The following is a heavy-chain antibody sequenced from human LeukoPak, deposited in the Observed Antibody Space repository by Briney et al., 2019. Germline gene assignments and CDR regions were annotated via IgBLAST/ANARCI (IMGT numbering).Heavy chain of an antibody. Sequence: PGGSLRLSCAASGFTLSSYSMNWVRQAPGKGLEWVSPISSSSSYIYYADSVKGRFTIFRDNAKNSLYLQMNSLRDEDTAVYYCARVPTDYGDYVWDYWGQGTLVTVSS. V-gene: IGHV3-21*01. CDR3: ARVPTDYGDYVWDY. CDR1: GFTLSSYS. CDR2: ISSSSSYI. J-gene: IGHJ4*02. D-gene: IGHD4-17*01.